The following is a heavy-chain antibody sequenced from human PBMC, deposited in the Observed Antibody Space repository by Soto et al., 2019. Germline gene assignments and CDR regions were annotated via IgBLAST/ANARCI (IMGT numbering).Heavy chain of an antibody. CDR3: AKIESRFFYNSTGYYPFDY. Sequence: GGSLRLSCVASGFPFSNYAMTWVRQAPGKGLEWVSALSGSGVSTYYADSVMGRFTISRDNSKNTVYLQMNSLRAEDTAVYYCAKIESRFFYNSTGYYPFDYWGQGTLVTVSS. V-gene: IGHV3-23*01. J-gene: IGHJ4*02. CDR1: GFPFSNYA. CDR2: LSGSGVST. D-gene: IGHD3-22*01.